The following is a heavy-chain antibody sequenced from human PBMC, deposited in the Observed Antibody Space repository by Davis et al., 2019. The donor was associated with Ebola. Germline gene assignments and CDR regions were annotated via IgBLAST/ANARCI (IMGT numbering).Heavy chain of an antibody. Sequence: GESLKISCAASGFTFSSYAMSWVRQSPGKGLEWVSDISGSGGSTYYADSVKGRFTISRDNSKNTLYLQMNSLRAEDTAVYYCAKEYCSGGSCYSFDYWGQGTLVTVSS. V-gene: IGHV3-23*01. CDR2: ISGSGGST. CDR3: AKEYCSGGSCYSFDY. CDR1: GFTFSSYA. D-gene: IGHD2-15*01. J-gene: IGHJ4*02.